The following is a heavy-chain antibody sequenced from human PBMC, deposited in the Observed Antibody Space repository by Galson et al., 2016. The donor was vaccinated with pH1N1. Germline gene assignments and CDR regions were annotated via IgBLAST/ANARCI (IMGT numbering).Heavy chain of an antibody. D-gene: IGHD6-19*01. CDR1: NHTFTAYS. V-gene: IGHV1-18*01. J-gene: IGHJ2*01. CDR3: ARHRSGWSGALTYWHLDL. Sequence: SVKVSCKASNHTFTAYSISWVRQAPGQGLEWMAWISAYNGDTKYAEKFQGRVTMTTDTSANTAYMELRSLRSDDTAVYYCARHRSGWSGALTYWHLDLWGRGTLVTVSS. CDR2: ISAYNGDT.